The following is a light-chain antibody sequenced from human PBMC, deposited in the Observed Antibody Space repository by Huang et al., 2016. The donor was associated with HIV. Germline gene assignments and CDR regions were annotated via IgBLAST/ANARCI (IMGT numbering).Light chain of an antibody. CDR3: QQYYFSPRT. CDR1: QSIFYNSNGQNY. J-gene: IGKJ3*01. V-gene: IGKV4-1*01. CDR2: WAS. Sequence: DVVLSQSPDYLPVSLGARATVICRSSQSIFYNSNGQNYLAWYQQKAGQPPKLLVYWASPRAPGVPDRFSGTGSGTDFTLTINNLQAEDAAVYYCQQYYFSPRTFGPGTKVDI.